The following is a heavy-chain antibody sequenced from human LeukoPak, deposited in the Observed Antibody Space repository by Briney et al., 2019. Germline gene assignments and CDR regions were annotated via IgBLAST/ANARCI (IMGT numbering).Heavy chain of an antibody. V-gene: IGHV4-30-4*01. D-gene: IGHD3-22*01. J-gene: IGHJ4*02. CDR1: GGSISSGDYY. CDR3: ARAATIVVVIDY. Sequence: PSQSLSLTCTVSGGSISSGDYYWSWIRQPPGKGLEWIGYIYYSGSTYYNPSLKSRVTISVDTSKNQFSLKLSPVTAADTAVYYCARAATIVVVIDYWGQGTLVTVSS. CDR2: IYYSGST.